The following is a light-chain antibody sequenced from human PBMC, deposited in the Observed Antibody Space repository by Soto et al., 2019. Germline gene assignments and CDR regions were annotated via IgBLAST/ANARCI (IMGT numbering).Light chain of an antibody. Sequence: QSALTQPASVSGSPGQSITISCTGTSSDFGGYNYVSWYQQHLGKAPKLMIYDVSNRPSGVSNRFSGSKSGNTASLTISGLQAEDEADYYCSSYTCSSTLDVFGTGTKVTVL. CDR3: SSYTCSSTLDV. CDR2: DVS. J-gene: IGLJ1*01. V-gene: IGLV2-14*01. CDR1: SSDFGGYNY.